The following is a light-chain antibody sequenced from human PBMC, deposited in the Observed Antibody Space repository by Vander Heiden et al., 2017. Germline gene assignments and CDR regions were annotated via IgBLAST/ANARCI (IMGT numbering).Light chain of an antibody. V-gene: IGKV4-1*01. Sequence: DIVMTQSPDSLAVPLGERATINCKSSQSVLYSSNNETYLAWYQQKSGQPPKLLIYWASTRESGVPDRFSGSGSGTDFTLTISSLQAEDVAVYYCQQYYSTPISFGQGTRLEIK. CDR1: QSVLYSSNNETY. J-gene: IGKJ5*01. CDR2: WAS. CDR3: QQYYSTPIS.